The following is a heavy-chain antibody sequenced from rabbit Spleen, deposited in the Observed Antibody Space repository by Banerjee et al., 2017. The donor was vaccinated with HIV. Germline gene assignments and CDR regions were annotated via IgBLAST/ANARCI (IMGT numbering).Heavy chain of an antibody. D-gene: IGHD6-1*01. CDR1: GFDFSSYY. J-gene: IGHJ4*01. Sequence: QLKESGGGLVQPGGSLKLSCKASGFDFSSYYMSWVRQAPGKGLEWIGYIDPGFGSTYYASWVNGRFTISSDNAQKMLYLQLNSLTAADTATYFCARVHSNGVVGPYLWGPGPLVTVS. CDR2: IDPGFGST. V-gene: IGHV1S7*01. CDR3: ARVHSNGVVGPYL.